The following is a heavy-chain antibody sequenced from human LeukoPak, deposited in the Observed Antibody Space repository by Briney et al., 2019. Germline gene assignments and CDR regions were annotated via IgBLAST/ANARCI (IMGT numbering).Heavy chain of an antibody. CDR3: ARHGRYSSSPGFDY. V-gene: IGHV4-61*08. CDR2: IYYSGGT. J-gene: IGHJ4*02. Sequence: PSQTLSLTCTVSGVSINSGGYYWSWLRQPPGKGLEWIGYIYYSGGTNYNPSLKSRVTISVDTSKNQFSLKLSSVTAADTALYYCARHGRYSSSPGFDYWGQGTLVTVSS. CDR1: GVSINSGGYY. D-gene: IGHD6-6*01.